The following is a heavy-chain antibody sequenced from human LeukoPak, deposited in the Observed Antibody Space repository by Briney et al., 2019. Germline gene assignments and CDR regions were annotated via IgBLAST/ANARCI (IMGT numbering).Heavy chain of an antibody. CDR3: ARYYAAAGSLRFFDY. Sequence: GESLKISCKGSGYSFTTYWITWVRQMPGKGLEWMGRIDPSDSYTNYSPSFQGHVTMSAEKSFNTAYLQWSSLKASDTAMYYCARYYAAAGSLRFFDYWGQGTLVIVSS. J-gene: IGHJ4*02. D-gene: IGHD6-13*01. V-gene: IGHV5-10-1*01. CDR2: IDPSDSYT. CDR1: GYSFTTYW.